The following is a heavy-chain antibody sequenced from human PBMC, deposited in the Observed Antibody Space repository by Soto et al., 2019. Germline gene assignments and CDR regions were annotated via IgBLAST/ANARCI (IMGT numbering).Heavy chain of an antibody. CDR3: ARVRVIRGVIPSHFGL. J-gene: IGHJ4*02. CDR1: GGTFNSYG. V-gene: IGHV1-69*06. CDR2: IIPLYGTV. D-gene: IGHD3-10*01. Sequence: QAHLAQSAAEVKKPGSSVTVSCKASGGTFNSYGISWVRQAPGQGLDWMGVIIPLYGTVNYAQKFQGRVSITADKSTSTAYMDLNSLRSDDTAVYYCARVRVIRGVIPSHFGLWGQGTQVTVSS.